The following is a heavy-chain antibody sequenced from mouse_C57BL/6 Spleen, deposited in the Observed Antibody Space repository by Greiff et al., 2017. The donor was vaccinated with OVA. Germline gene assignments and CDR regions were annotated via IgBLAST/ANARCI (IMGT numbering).Heavy chain of an antibody. J-gene: IGHJ4*01. D-gene: IGHD3-2*02. Sequence: QVQLQQSGPELVKPGASVKISCKASGYAFSSSWMNWVKQRPGKGLEWIGRIYPGDGDTNYNGKFKGKATLTADKSSSTAYMQLSSLTSEDSAVYFCARQLRPTVYYYAMDYWGQGTSVTGSS. CDR3: ARQLRPTVYYYAMDY. CDR2: IYPGDGDT. V-gene: IGHV1-82*01. CDR1: GYAFSSSW.